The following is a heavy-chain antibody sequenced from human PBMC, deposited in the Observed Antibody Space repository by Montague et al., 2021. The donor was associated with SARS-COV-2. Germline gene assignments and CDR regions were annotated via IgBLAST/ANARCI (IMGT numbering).Heavy chain of an antibody. CDR3: AIPKEGSGYYRPFDD. J-gene: IGHJ4*02. V-gene: IGHV4-4*02. CDR2: IYHTGNT. Sequence: SETLSLTCGVSGASVTSTNWWSWVRQPTGKGLEWIGEIYHTGNTNYSPSLKNRVSISLDKSKNQLSLRLNSVTAADTAVYYCAIPKEGSGYYRPFDDWGQGTLVTVSS. D-gene: IGHD3-22*01. CDR1: GASVTSTNW.